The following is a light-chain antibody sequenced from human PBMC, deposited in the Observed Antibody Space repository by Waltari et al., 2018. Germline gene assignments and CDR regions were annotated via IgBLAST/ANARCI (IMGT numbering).Light chain of an antibody. CDR2: GAS. V-gene: IGKV3-20*01. CDR3: QHYLRLPVT. CDR1: QSVSRA. J-gene: IGKJ1*01. Sequence: EIVLTQSPGTLPLSLGERATVSCRASQSVSRALAWYQQKPGQAPRLLIYGASTRATGIPDRFSGSGSGTDFSLTISRVEPDDFAVYYCQHYLRLPVTFGQGTTVEI.